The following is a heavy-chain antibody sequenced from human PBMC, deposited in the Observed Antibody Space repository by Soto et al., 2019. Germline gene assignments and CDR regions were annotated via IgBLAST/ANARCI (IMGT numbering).Heavy chain of an antibody. V-gene: IGHV1-18*01. Sequence: QVQLVQSGAEVKKPGASVKVSCKASGYTFTSYGISWVRQAPGQGLEWMGWISAYNGNTNYAQKLQGRVTMTTDTPTRTAYRELRGLRSDDTAVYYCASTGVGSGYSLYWGQGTLVTVSS. D-gene: IGHD3-3*01. CDR1: GYTFTSYG. J-gene: IGHJ4*02. CDR2: ISAYNGNT. CDR3: ASTGVGSGYSLY.